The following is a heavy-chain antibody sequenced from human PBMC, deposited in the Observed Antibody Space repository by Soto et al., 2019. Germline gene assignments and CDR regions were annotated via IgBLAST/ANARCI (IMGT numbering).Heavy chain of an antibody. J-gene: IGHJ6*03. Sequence: VQLLESGGGLVQPGGSLRLSCAASGFTFDNYAMRWVRQAPGKGLEWVSAISGDGYRTHYADSVEGRFTISRDNSKNTLYLQMGSLRADDTAVYYCAKVVSTYYMDVWGKGTTVTVSS. CDR1: GFTFDNYA. D-gene: IGHD1-26*01. CDR3: AKVVSTYYMDV. CDR2: ISGDGYRT. V-gene: IGHV3-23*01.